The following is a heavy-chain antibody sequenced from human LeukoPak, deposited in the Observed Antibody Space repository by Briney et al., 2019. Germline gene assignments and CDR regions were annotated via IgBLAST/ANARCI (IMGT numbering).Heavy chain of an antibody. V-gene: IGHV5-51*01. Sequence: GESLKISCKGSGYSFTSYWIGWVRQMPGKGLEWMGIIYPGDSDTRYSPSFQGQVTISADKSISTAYLQRSSLKASDTAMYYCARHGGSWQNEYNWFDPWGQGTLVTVSS. CDR2: IYPGDSDT. CDR1: GYSFTSYW. CDR3: ARHGGSWQNEYNWFDP. J-gene: IGHJ5*02. D-gene: IGHD6-13*01.